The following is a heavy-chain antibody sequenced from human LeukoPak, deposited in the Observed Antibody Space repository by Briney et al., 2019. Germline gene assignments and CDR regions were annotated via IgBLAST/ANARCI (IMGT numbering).Heavy chain of an antibody. Sequence: GSLRLSCAASGFTFSTYTMNWVRQAPGKGLELVSSITDSSSSIYYADSVKGRFTISGDNAKNSLYLQMNSLRVEDTAMYYCARDFSSGSYYGDYYFDYWGQGTLVTVSS. J-gene: IGHJ4*02. D-gene: IGHD1-26*01. CDR2: ITDSSSSI. CDR3: ARDFSSGSYYGDYYFDY. V-gene: IGHV3-21*01. CDR1: GFTFSTYT.